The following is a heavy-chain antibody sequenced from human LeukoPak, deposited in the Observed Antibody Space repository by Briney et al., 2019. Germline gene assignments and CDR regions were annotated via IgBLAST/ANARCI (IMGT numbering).Heavy chain of an antibody. J-gene: IGHJ4*02. CDR2: IYSGGST. D-gene: IGHD5-24*01. CDR3: ARDSGGYNYPDY. Sequence: GGSLRLSCAASGFTVSSNYISWVRQAPGKGLEWVSVIYSGGSTYYADSVKGRFTISRDNSKNTLYLQMNSLRAEDTAVYYCARDSGGYNYPDYWGQGTLVTVSS. CDR1: GFTVSSNY. V-gene: IGHV3-66*02.